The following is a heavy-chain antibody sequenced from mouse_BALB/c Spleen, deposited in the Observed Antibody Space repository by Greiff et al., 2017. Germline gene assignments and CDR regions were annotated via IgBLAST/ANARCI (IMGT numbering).Heavy chain of an antibody. CDR2: ISSGSSTI. CDR3: ARRKGDYDAMDY. Sequence: EVQGVESGGGLVQPGGSRKLSCAASGFTFSSFGMHWVRQAPEKGLEWVAYISSGSSTIYYADTVKGRFTISRDNPKNTLFLQMTSLRSEDTAMYYCARRKGDYDAMDYWGQGTSVTVSS. CDR1: GFTFSSFG. J-gene: IGHJ4*01. V-gene: IGHV5-17*02.